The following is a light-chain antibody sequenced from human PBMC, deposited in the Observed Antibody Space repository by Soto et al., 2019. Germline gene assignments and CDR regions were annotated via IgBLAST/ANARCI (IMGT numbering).Light chain of an antibody. J-gene: IGKJ2*01. CDR1: QSVSNNY. V-gene: IGKV3-20*01. CDR2: GST. CDR3: QPYGNCPPYN. Sequence: EVVLTQSPGTLSLSPGERATLSCRASQSVSNNYLAWYQQKHGQSPKLLIFGSTDRATGIPDRFSGSGSGTDFTFTISTPEPEDGVVDDYQPYGNCPPYNFGQGTKLESK.